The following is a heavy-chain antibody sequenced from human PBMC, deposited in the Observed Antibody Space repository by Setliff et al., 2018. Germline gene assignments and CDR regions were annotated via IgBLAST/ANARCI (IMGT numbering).Heavy chain of an antibody. Sequence: SETLSLTCAVYGGSFSGYYWSWPRQPPGKGLAWIGEINHSGSTNYNPSLTSRVTISVDTSKNQFSLKLSSVTAADTAVYYCARRETYYNFWSGYYAYWGQGTLVTVSS. CDR3: ARRETYYNFWSGYYAY. CDR1: GGSFSGYY. D-gene: IGHD3-3*01. V-gene: IGHV4-34*01. CDR2: INHSGST. J-gene: IGHJ4*02.